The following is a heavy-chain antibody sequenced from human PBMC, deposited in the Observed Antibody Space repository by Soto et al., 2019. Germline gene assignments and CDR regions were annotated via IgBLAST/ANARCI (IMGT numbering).Heavy chain of an antibody. CDR2: IIPSLGIA. Sequence: SVKVSCKASGGTFSSYTISWVRQAPGQGLEWMGRIIPSLGIANYAQKFQGRVTITGDKSTSTAYMELSSLRSEDTAVYFCAREHYGLWSYGALFEHWGQGTPVTVSS. J-gene: IGHJ4*02. CDR3: AREHYGLWSYGALFEH. V-gene: IGHV1-69*04. CDR1: GGTFSSYT. D-gene: IGHD3-10*01.